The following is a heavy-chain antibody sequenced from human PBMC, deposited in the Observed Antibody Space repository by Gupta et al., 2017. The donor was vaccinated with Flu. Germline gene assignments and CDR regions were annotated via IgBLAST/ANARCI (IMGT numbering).Heavy chain of an antibody. V-gene: IGHV1-69*06. CDR3: ASLMGTLLNYYYYMDV. D-gene: IGHD4-23*01. J-gene: IGHJ6*03. CDR2: ITPLFAAP. CDR1: GGTFSRYA. Sequence: QVQLVQSGAEVKKPGSSVKVSCKASGGTFSRYAISWVRQAPGQGLEWMGGITPLFAAPNYAQKFQGRVTITADKSTGTAYMELSSLTSEDTAVYYCASLMGTLLNYYYYMDVWGKGTTVTVSS.